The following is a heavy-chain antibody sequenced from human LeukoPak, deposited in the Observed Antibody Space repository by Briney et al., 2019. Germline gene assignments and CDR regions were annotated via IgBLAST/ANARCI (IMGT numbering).Heavy chain of an antibody. CDR3: ARDQKAAGSGWSLAFDY. Sequence: PGRSLRLSCAASGFTFSSYAMHWVRQAPGKGLEWVAVISYDGSNKYYADSVKGRFTISRDNSKNTLYLRMNSLRAEDTAVYYCARDQKAAGSGWSLAFDYWGQGTLVTVSS. CDR1: GFTFSSYA. D-gene: IGHD6-19*01. V-gene: IGHV3-30-3*01. CDR2: ISYDGSNK. J-gene: IGHJ4*02.